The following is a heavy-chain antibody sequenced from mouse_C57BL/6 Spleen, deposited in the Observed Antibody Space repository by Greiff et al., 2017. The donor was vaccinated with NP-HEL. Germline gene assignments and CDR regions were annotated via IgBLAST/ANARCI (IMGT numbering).Heavy chain of an antibody. CDR1: GYAFTNYL. Sequence: VQLQQSGAELVRPGTSVKVSCKASGYAFTNYLIEWVKQRPGQGLEWIGVINPGSGGTNYNEKFKGKATLTADKSSSTAYMQLSSLTSEDSAVYFCARKTAQAPLYAMDYWGQGTSVTVSS. J-gene: IGHJ4*01. V-gene: IGHV1-54*01. CDR2: INPGSGGT. D-gene: IGHD3-2*02. CDR3: ARKTAQAPLYAMDY.